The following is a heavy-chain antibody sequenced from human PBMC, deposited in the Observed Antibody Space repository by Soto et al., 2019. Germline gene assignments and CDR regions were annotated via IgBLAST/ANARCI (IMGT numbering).Heavy chain of an antibody. V-gene: IGHV4-31*03. CDR1: GGSISSGGYY. Sequence: QVQLQESGPGLVKPSQTLSLTCTVSGGSISSGGYYWSWIRQHPGKGLERIGYIYYSGSTYYNPSLTSRVTISVDTSKNQFSLKLSSVTAADTAVYYCARGLRWLQGENAFDIWGQGTMVTVSS. CDR2: IYYSGST. CDR3: ARGLRWLQGENAFDI. D-gene: IGHD5-12*01. J-gene: IGHJ3*02.